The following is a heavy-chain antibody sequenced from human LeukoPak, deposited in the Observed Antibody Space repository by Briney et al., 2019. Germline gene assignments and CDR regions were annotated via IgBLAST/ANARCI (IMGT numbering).Heavy chain of an antibody. V-gene: IGHV3-23*01. CDR3: AKDLESDYGGNPDWFDP. CDR1: GFTFSSNA. CDR2: VSGSGGST. D-gene: IGHD4-23*01. Sequence: PGGSLRLSCAASGFTFSSNAMSRVRQAQGKGREWVSAVSGSGGSTDYADSGKGRFTIAKDNSENTLYLQKNSLRAEDTAVYYCAKDLESDYGGNPDWFDPWGQGTLVTVSS. J-gene: IGHJ5*02.